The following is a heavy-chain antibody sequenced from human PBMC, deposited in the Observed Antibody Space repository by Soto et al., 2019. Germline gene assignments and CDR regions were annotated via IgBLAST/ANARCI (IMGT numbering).Heavy chain of an antibody. D-gene: IGHD6-13*01. J-gene: IGHJ6*02. CDR2: IIPIFGTA. CDR3: ASLRLGYSSSWFFGGKDV. CDR1: GGTFSSYA. V-gene: IGHV1-69*12. Sequence: QVQLVQSGAEVKKPGSSVKVSCKASGGTFSSYAISWVRQAPGQGLEWMGGIIPIFGTANYAQKFQGRVTITADESTSTAYMELSSLRSEDTAVSYCASLRLGYSSSWFFGGKDVWGQGTTVTVSS.